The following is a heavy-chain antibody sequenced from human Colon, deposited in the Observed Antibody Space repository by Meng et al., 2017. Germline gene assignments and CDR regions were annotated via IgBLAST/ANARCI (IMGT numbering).Heavy chain of an antibody. D-gene: IGHD6-13*01. CDR1: GFTFSTYA. CDR3: ATSIMAAGTIDY. CDR2: IWSNGINK. J-gene: IGHJ4*02. V-gene: IGHV3-33*01. Sequence: QVQLVESGGGVVQPWRSLTLSCAASGFTFSTYAMHWVRQAPGKGLEWVAVIWSNGINKYYADSVKGRFTISRDNSKNTLYVQMNSLRAEDTAVYYCATSIMAAGTIDYWGQGTLVTVSS.